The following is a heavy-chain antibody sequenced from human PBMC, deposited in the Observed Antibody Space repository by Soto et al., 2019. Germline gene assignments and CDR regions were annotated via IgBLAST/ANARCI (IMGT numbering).Heavy chain of an antibody. V-gene: IGHV3-23*01. J-gene: IGHJ4*02. CDR2: ISGSGGST. D-gene: IGHD6-19*01. CDR1: GFTFSSYA. Sequence: PGGSLRLSCAASGFTFSSYAMSWVRQAPGKGLEWVSAISGSGGSTYYADSVKGRFTISRDNSKNTLYLQMNSLRAEDTAVYYCAKDPRLGITMAGVFDYWGQGTLVTVSS. CDR3: AKDPRLGITMAGVFDY.